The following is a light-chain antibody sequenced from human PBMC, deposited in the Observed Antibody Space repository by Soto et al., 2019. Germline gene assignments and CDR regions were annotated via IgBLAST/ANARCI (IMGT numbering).Light chain of an antibody. CDR2: TVS. CDR3: QKFNSSPST. J-gene: IGKJ4*01. Sequence: DIQLTQSPSFLSASVGDRLTITCRASQDIRSSLAWYQQKPGKAPNLLIYTVSTLQSGVPSRFSGSRSGTEFPPTISTLQPEDFATYYCQKFNSSPSTFGGGTKVDI. V-gene: IGKV1-9*01. CDR1: QDIRSS.